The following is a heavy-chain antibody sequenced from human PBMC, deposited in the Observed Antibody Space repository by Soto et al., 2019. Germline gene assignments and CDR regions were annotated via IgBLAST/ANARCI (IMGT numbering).Heavy chain of an antibody. CDR1: GFTFSSYA. V-gene: IGHV3-30-3*01. D-gene: IGHD6-13*01. J-gene: IGHJ6*02. Sequence: LRLSCAASGFTFSSYAMHWVRQAPGKGLEWVAVISYDGSNKYYADSVKGRFTISRDNSKNTLYLQMNSLRAEDTAVYYCARDSIAAAGSYYYYYYGMDVWGQGTTVTVSS. CDR2: ISYDGSNK. CDR3: ARDSIAAAGSYYYYYYGMDV.